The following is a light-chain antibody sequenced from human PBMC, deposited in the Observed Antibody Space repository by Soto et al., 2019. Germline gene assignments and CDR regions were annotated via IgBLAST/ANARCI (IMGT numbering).Light chain of an antibody. Sequence: EIVLTQSRGTLSLSPGERATLSCRASQNVGENYLAWYQQRPGLAPRVLIYNAFIRATGIPDRFSGSGSATDFTLTISRLEPEDSAVYYCHQYAFSPLTFGQGTTLEI. CDR3: HQYAFSPLT. V-gene: IGKV3-20*01. CDR2: NAF. J-gene: IGKJ2*01. CDR1: QNVGENY.